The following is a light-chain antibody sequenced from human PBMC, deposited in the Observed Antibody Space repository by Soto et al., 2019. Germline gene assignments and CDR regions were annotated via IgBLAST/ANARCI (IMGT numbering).Light chain of an antibody. CDR3: SSYGGTNNVV. CDR1: SSDVGGYKY. V-gene: IGLV2-8*01. CDR2: EVT. J-gene: IGLJ2*01. Sequence: QSALTQPPSASGSPGQSVTISCTGTSSDVGGYKYVSWYQHHPGKAPKVVIYEVTKRPSGVPDRFSGSQSGNTASLTVSGLQAEDEADHYCSSYGGTNNVVFGGGTKVTVL.